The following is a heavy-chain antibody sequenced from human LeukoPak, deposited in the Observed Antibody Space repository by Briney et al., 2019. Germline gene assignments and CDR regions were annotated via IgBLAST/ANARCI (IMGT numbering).Heavy chain of an antibody. CDR2: IKQDGSGK. Sequence: GGSLRLSCAASGFTFSSYWMSWVRQAPGKGLEWVANIKQDGSGKYYVDSVKGRFTISRDNAKNSLYLQMNSLRAEDTAVYYCARGVVDNGNWFDPWGQGTLVTVSS. CDR3: ARGVVDNGNWFDP. D-gene: IGHD2-2*01. CDR1: GFTFSSYW. J-gene: IGHJ5*02. V-gene: IGHV3-7*01.